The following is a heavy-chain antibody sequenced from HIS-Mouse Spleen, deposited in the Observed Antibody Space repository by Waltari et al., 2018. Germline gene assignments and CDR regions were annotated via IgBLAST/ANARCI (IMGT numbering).Heavy chain of an antibody. V-gene: IGHV3-30*18. CDR1: GFTFRSYG. Sequence: QVQLVESGGGVVQPGRYLRLSCAASGFTFRSYGMHWVRQAPGKGLEWVAVISYDGSNKYYADSVKGRFTISRDNSKNTLYLQMNSLRAEDTAVYYCAKDRGSQFDYWGQGTLVTVSS. CDR2: ISYDGSNK. J-gene: IGHJ4*02. CDR3: AKDRGSQFDY. D-gene: IGHD1-26*01.